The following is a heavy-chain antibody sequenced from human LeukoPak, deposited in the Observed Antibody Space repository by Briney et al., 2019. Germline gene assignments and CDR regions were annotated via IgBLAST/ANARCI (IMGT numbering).Heavy chain of an antibody. J-gene: IGHJ4*02. CDR3: ARDDDYVWGSYKHFFDY. CDR1: GFTFSSYG. CDR2: IWYDGSNK. D-gene: IGHD3-16*01. Sequence: GGSLRLSCAASGFTFSSYGMRWVRQAPGKGLEWVAVIWYDGSNKYYADSVKGRFTISRDNSKNTLYLQMNSLRAEDTAVYYCARDDDYVWGSYKHFFDYWGQGTLVTVSS. V-gene: IGHV3-33*01.